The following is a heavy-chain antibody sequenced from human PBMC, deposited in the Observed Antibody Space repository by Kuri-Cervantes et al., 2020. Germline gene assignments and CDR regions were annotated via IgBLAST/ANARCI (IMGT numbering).Heavy chain of an antibody. Sequence: GGSLRLSCAASGFTFSSYAMHWVRQAPGKGLEWVAVIWYDGSNKYYADSVKGRFTISRDNSKNTLYLQMNSLRAEDTAVYYCARDPTTVGVSAVVRAGGGMDVWAKGSRSPSP. J-gene: IGHJ6*02. CDR1: GFTFSSYA. CDR2: IWYDGSNK. CDR3: ARDPTTVGVSAVVRAGGGMDV. V-gene: IGHV3-33*08. D-gene: IGHD2-2*01.